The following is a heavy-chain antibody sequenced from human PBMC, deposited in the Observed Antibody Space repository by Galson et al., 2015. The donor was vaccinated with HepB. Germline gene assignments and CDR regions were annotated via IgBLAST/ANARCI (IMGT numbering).Heavy chain of an antibody. CDR1: GFTFSDHY. D-gene: IGHD4/OR15-4a*01. V-gene: IGHV3-72*01. CDR2: SRNKANSYTT. J-gene: IGHJ6*02. Sequence: SLRLSCAASGFTFSDHYMDWVRQAPGKGLEWVGRSRNKANSYTTEYVASVRGRLTTSRDESMNSLYLQMNSLKTEDTAVYYWARGARGVNVGSANYSGMDGWCQGTTVTVSS. CDR3: ARGARGVNVGSANYSGMDG.